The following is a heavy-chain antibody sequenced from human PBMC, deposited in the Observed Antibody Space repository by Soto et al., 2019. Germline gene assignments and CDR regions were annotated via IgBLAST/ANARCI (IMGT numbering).Heavy chain of an antibody. Sequence: QVQLQESGPGLVKPSQTLSLTCTVSGGSISSGGYYWSWIRQHPGKGLEWIGYIYYSGSTYYNPSLKRRVTISVDKSKNQFSLQLSSVTAADTAVYYCAREAAAALSAFDIWGQGTMVTVSS. CDR3: AREAAAALSAFDI. J-gene: IGHJ3*02. CDR2: IYYSGST. V-gene: IGHV4-31*03. D-gene: IGHD6-13*01. CDR1: GGSISSGGYY.